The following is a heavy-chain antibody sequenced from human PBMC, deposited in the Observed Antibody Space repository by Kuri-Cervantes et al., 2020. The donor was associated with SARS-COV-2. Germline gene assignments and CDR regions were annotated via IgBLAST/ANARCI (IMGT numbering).Heavy chain of an antibody. CDR1: GGPFSGYY. CDR2: INDIGST. J-gene: IGHJ6*03. V-gene: IGHV4-34*01. CDR3: ARGPWRSEQVGPPYYYYLDA. Sequence: SETLSLTCTVYGGPFSGYYWSWLRQPPGKGLEWIGEINDIGSTNYNPSLESRVTISVDTSKNQFSLNLSSVTAGDTALYYCARGPWRSEQVGPPYYYYLDAWGKGTTVTVSS. D-gene: IGHD3-16*01.